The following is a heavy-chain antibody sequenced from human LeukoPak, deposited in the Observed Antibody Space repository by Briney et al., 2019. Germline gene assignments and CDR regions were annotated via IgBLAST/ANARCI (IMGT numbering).Heavy chain of an antibody. CDR3: ARDYYDSSGYSYFDY. Sequence: TSETLSLTCTVSGGSISSYYWSWIRKPPGKGLEWIGYIYYSGSTNYNPSLKSRVTLSVDTSKNQFSLKLSSVTAADTAVYYCARDYYDSSGYSYFDYWGQGTLVTVSS. J-gene: IGHJ4*02. CDR2: IYYSGST. D-gene: IGHD3-22*01. V-gene: IGHV4-59*01. CDR1: GGSISSYY.